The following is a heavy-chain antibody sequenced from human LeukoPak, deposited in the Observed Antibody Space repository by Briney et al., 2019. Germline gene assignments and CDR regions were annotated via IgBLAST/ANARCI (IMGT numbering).Heavy chain of an antibody. J-gene: IGHJ4*02. CDR1: GFTFDDYG. CDR3: ARDYPHGMAFDY. Sequence: PGGSLRLSCAASGFTFDDYGMSWVRQAPGKGLEWVSGINWNGVSTGYADSVKGRFTISRDNAKNSLYLQMNSLRAEDTALYYCARDYPHGMAFDYWGQGTLVTVSS. D-gene: IGHD5-24*01. CDR2: INWNGVST. V-gene: IGHV3-20*04.